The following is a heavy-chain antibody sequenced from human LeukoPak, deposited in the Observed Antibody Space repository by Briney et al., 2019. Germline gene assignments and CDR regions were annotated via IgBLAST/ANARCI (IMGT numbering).Heavy chain of an antibody. Sequence: GGSLRLSCAASGFTFSSYGMTWVRQAPGKGLEWVSAISSSAGSTSYADSVKGRFTISRDNSKNTLYLQVNSLRAEDTAAYYCATVATGGDYYYMDVWGKGTTVTVSS. J-gene: IGHJ6*03. V-gene: IGHV3-23*01. D-gene: IGHD1-14*01. CDR1: GFTFSSYG. CDR3: ATVATGGDYYYMDV. CDR2: ISSSAGST.